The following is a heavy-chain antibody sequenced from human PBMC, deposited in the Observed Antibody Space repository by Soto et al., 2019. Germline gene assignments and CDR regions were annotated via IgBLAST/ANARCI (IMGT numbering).Heavy chain of an antibody. CDR2: IISIFRTP. J-gene: IGHJ6*02. Sequence: QVQLVQSAAEVKKPGSSVKVSCKASGDTFSSFAISWVRQAPGQGLEWMGGIISIFRTPKYAQKFQGRVTITADEFTNTAYMELSSLRSEDTAVYYCARDTDREQLGGNYYYALDVWGQGTTVIVSS. CDR1: GDTFSSFA. D-gene: IGHD1-1*01. V-gene: IGHV1-69*12. CDR3: ARDTDREQLGGNYYYALDV.